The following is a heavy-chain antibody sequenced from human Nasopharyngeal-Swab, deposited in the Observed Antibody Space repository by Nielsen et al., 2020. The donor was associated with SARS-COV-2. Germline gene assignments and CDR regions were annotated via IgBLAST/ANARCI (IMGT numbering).Heavy chain of an antibody. CDR3: ARTYSGSYWAGHDAFDI. D-gene: IGHD1-26*01. CDR1: RSSISRGYY. CDR2: IYHSGST. Sequence: SETLSPTLTVSRSSISRGYYWGWIRQPPGKGVGWIGSIYHSGSTYYNPSLKSRVTISVDTSKNQFSLKLSSVTAADTAVYYCARTYSGSYWAGHDAFDIWGQGTMVTVSS. J-gene: IGHJ3*02. V-gene: IGHV4-38-2*02.